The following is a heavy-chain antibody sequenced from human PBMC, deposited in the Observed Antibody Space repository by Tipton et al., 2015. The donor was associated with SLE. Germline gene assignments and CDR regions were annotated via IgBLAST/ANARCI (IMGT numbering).Heavy chain of an antibody. CDR2: IYYSGNT. CDR1: GGSISRASDY. CDR3: ARPGGYDILLGAFDI. V-gene: IGHV4-31*02. D-gene: IGHD3-9*01. J-gene: IGHJ3*02. Sequence: LRLSCTVSGGSISRASDYWSWIRQHPGKGLEWIGYIYYSGNTYYNPSLKSRITMSIDTSKNQFSLKLSSVTAADTAVYYCARPGGYDILLGAFDIWGQGTMVTVSS.